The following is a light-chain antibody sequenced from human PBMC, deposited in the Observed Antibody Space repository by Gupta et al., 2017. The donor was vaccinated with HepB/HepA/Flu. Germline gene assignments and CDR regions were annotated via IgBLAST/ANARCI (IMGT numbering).Light chain of an antibody. J-gene: IGKJ1*01. CDR3: QQEYSTPT. CDR2: WAS. Sequence: DIVMTQSPDSLAVSLGERATINCKSSQSVLYSSNNKNYLAWYQQKPGQPPKLLIYWASTRESGVPDRFSGSGSGTDFTLTISSLQAEDVAVYYCQQEYSTPTFGQGTKVEMK. CDR1: QSVLYSSNNKNY. V-gene: IGKV4-1*01.